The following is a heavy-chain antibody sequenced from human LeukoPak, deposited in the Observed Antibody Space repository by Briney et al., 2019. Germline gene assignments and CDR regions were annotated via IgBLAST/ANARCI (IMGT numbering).Heavy chain of an antibody. J-gene: IGHJ4*02. CDR1: GYTFTGYY. V-gene: IGHV1-2*02. CDR3: AILPYCSGGSCFLFDY. Sequence: ASAKVSCKASGYTFTGYYMHWVRQAPGQGLEWMGWINPNSGGTNYAQKFQGRVTMTRDTSISTAYMELSRPRSDDTAVYYCAILPYCSGGSCFLFDYWGQGTLVTVSS. D-gene: IGHD2-15*01. CDR2: INPNSGGT.